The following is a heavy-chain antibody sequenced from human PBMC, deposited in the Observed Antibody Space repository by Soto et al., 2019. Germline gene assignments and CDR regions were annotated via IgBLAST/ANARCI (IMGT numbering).Heavy chain of an antibody. CDR2: ISSSSSYI. J-gene: IGHJ4*02. Sequence: PGGSLRLSCAASGFTFSSYSMNWVRQAPGKGLEWVSSISSSSSYIYYADSVKGRFTISRDNAKNSLYLQMNSLRAEDTAVYYCARAGKVVPAAISPYTLLPAPPPFDSWGQGTLVTVSS. V-gene: IGHV3-21*01. D-gene: IGHD2-2*01. CDR3: ARAGKVVPAAISPYTLLPAPPPFDS. CDR1: GFTFSSYS.